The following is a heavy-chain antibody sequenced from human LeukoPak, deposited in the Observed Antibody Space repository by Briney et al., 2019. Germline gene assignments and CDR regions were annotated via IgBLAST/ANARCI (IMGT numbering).Heavy chain of an antibody. J-gene: IGHJ4*02. V-gene: IGHV3-23*01. Sequence: GRSLRLSCAASGFTFNNFALSWVRQAPEEGLEWVATIIGRGGSSSHAASVKGRFTISRDNSNNTLYLHMSSLRADDTAVYYCAKHPGPYGGNPFNSWGLGMLVTVSS. CDR1: GFTFNNFA. D-gene: IGHD4-23*01. CDR2: IIGRGGSS. CDR3: AKHPGPYGGNPFNS.